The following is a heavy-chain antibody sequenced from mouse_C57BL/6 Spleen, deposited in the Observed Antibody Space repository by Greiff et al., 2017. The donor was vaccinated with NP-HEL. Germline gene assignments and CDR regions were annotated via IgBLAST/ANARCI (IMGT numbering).Heavy chain of an antibody. CDR3: ARRDGTTGKEAWFAY. CDR2: IYPRSGNT. V-gene: IGHV1-81*01. CDR1: GYTFTSYG. J-gene: IGHJ3*01. Sequence: QVQLQQSGAELARPGASVKLSCKASGYTFTSYGISWVKQRTGQGVEWIGEIYPRSGNTYYNEKFKGKATMTADKSASTAYMELRSLTSEDSAVYFCARRDGTTGKEAWFAYWGQGTLVTVSA. D-gene: IGHD4-1*01.